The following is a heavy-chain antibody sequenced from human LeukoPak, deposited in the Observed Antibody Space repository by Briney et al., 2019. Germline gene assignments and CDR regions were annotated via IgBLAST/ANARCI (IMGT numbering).Heavy chain of an antibody. CDR1: GDSISSSNYY. D-gene: IGHD1-26*01. Sequence: SETLSLTCTVSGDSISSSNYYWGWIRQPPGKGLEWIASIYYSGSTYYNPSLKSRVTISVDTSKNQFSLKLSSVTAADTAVYYCARSVGATYFDYWGQGTLVTVSS. CDR2: IYYSGST. J-gene: IGHJ4*02. CDR3: ARSVGATYFDY. V-gene: IGHV4-39*07.